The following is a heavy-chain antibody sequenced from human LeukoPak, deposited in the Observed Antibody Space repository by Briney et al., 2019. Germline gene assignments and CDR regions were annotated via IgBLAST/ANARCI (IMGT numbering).Heavy chain of an antibody. Sequence: PGGSLRLSCAASGFTFSSYAMSWVRQAPGKGLEWVSAISGSGGSTYYADSVKGRFTISRDNSKNTLYLQMNSLRAEDTAVYYCAKRPAPYGSGSLPSAFDIWGQGTMVTVSS. CDR2: ISGSGGST. CDR1: GFTFSSYA. J-gene: IGHJ3*02. V-gene: IGHV3-23*01. D-gene: IGHD3-10*01. CDR3: AKRPAPYGSGSLPSAFDI.